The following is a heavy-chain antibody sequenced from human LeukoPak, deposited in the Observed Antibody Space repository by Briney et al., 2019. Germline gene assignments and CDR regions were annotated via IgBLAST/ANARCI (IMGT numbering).Heavy chain of an antibody. J-gene: IGHJ6*03. Sequence: GGSLRLSCAASGFTFSSYGMHWVRQAPGKGLEWVAFIRYDGSNKRYADSVKGRFTISRDNSKNTLYLQMNSLRSEDTAVYYCARGPIFGVVTTNYYYYYYMDVWGKGTTVTVSS. V-gene: IGHV3-30*02. CDR3: ARGPIFGVVTTNYYYYYYMDV. D-gene: IGHD3-3*01. CDR2: IRYDGSNK. CDR1: GFTFSSYG.